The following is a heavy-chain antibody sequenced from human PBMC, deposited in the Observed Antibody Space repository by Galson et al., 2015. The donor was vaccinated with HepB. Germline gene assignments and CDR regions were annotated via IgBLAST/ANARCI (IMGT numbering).Heavy chain of an antibody. Sequence: FLRLSCAASGFAFSSSSMNWIRQAPGQGLEWISSITNSGTYIHYADSVRGRFTVSRDNAKNSLYLQMNSLRAEDTAVYYCARALVVIDHWYFDLWGRGTLVTVSS. CDR3: ARALVVIDHWYFDL. V-gene: IGHV3-21*01. CDR2: ITNSGTYI. CDR1: GFAFSSSS. D-gene: IGHD3-22*01. J-gene: IGHJ2*01.